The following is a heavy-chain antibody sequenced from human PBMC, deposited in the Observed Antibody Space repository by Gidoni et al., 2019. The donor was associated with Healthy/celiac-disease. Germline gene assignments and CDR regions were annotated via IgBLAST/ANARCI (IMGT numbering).Heavy chain of an antibody. Sequence: QVQLQQWGAGLLKPSETLSLTCAVYGGSFSGYSWSWIRQPPGKGLEWIGEINHSGSTNYNPSLKSRVTISVDTSKNQFSLKLSSVTAADTAVYYCARFRGVAYYYYYGMDVWGQGTTVTVSS. CDR1: GGSFSGYS. CDR2: INHSGST. CDR3: ARFRGVAYYYYYGMDV. J-gene: IGHJ6*02. D-gene: IGHD3-10*01. V-gene: IGHV4-34*01.